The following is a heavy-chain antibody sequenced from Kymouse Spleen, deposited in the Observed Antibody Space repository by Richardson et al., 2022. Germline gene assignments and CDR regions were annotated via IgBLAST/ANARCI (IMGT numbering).Heavy chain of an antibody. CDR3: ARPPITGTTEGAFDI. CDR1: GGSISSSSYY. CDR2: IYYSGST. J-gene: IGHJ3*02. V-gene: IGHV4-39*01. Sequence: QLQLQESGPGLVKPSETLSLTCTVSGGSISSSSYYWGWIRQPPGKGLEWIGSIYYSGSTYYNPSLKSRVTISVDTSKNQFSLKLSSVTAADTAVYYCARPPITGTTEGAFDIWGQGTMVTVSS. D-gene: IGHD1-7*01.